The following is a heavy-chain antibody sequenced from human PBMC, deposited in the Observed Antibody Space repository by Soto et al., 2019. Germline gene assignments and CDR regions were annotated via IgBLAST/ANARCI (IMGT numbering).Heavy chain of an antibody. Sequence: QVQLVQSGAEVKKPGASVKVSCKASGYTFTSYGISWVRQAPGQGLEWMGWISAYNGNTNYAQKLQGRVTMHKDTSPSTAYMELRSQRSDDTAVYYCARDMRGIVVVPAAMGMDYWGQGTLVTVSS. V-gene: IGHV1-18*01. CDR1: GYTFTSYG. CDR3: ARDMRGIVVVPAAMGMDY. J-gene: IGHJ4*02. CDR2: ISAYNGNT. D-gene: IGHD2-2*01.